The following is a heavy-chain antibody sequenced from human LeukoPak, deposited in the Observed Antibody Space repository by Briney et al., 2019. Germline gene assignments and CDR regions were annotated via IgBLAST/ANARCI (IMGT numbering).Heavy chain of an antibody. J-gene: IGHJ4*02. Sequence: GGSLRLSCAASGFTFSSYSMNWVRQAPGKGLEWVSSISSSSSYIYYADSVKGRFTISRANAKNSLYLQMNSLSAEDTAVYYCARDTTSIAVAGLEDYWGQGTLVTVSS. CDR1: GFTFSSYS. CDR3: ARDTTSIAVAGLEDY. V-gene: IGHV3-21*01. D-gene: IGHD6-19*01. CDR2: ISSSSSYI.